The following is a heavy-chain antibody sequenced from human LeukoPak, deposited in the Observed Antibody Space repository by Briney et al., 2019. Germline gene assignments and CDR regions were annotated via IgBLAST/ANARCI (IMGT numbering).Heavy chain of an antibody. V-gene: IGHV1-69*06. CDR3: AVITMVRGQNDY. CDR2: IIPIFGTA. CDR1: GGTFSSYA. D-gene: IGHD3-10*01. J-gene: IGHJ4*02. Sequence: ASVKVSCKASGGTFSSYAISWVRQAPGQGLEWMGGIIPIFGTANYAQKFQGRVTITADKSTSTAYMELSSLRSEDTAVYYCAVITMVRGQNDYWGQGTLVTVSS.